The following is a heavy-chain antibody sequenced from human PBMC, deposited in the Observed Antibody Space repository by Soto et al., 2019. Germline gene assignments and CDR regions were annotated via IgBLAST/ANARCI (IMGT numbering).Heavy chain of an antibody. CDR3: AKCAGYYGPASAFDI. CDR1: GFTFSSYS. Sequence: GSLRLSCAASGFTFSSYSMNWVRQAPGKGLEWVSYISSSSSTIYYADSVKGRFTISRDNAKNTLYLQMNSLRAEDTAVYYCAKCAGYYGPASAFDIWGQGTMVTVSS. CDR2: ISSSSSTI. J-gene: IGHJ3*02. D-gene: IGHD3-9*01. V-gene: IGHV3-48*01.